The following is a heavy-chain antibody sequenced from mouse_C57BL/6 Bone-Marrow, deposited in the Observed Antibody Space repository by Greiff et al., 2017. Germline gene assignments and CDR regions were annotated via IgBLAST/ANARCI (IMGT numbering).Heavy chain of an antibody. J-gene: IGHJ1*03. Sequence: QVQLQQSGPELVKPGASVKLSCKASGYNFKSYDINWVKQRHGQGLEWIGWIYPRDGSNKYNEKLKGKGTLTVDTSSSTAYMELHSLTSEDSAVYCCARLEFDGSSGDLYFGVWGTGTTVTVSS. CDR3: ARLEFDGSSGDLYFGV. CDR2: IYPRDGSN. V-gene: IGHV1-85*01. CDR1: GYNFKSYD. D-gene: IGHD1-1*01.